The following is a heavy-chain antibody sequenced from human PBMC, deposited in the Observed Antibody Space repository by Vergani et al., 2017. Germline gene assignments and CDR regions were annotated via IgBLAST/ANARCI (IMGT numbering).Heavy chain of an antibody. CDR2: INPSGGST. D-gene: IGHD3-22*01. J-gene: IGHJ4*02. CDR3: ARSWKMGLSSGYFPFDY. Sequence: QVQLVQSGAEVKKPGASVQVSCKASGYTFTSYYMHWVRTAPGQGLEWMGIINPSGGSTSYAQKFQGRVTMTRDTSTSTVYMELSSLRSEDTAGYYCARSWKMGLSSGYFPFDYWGQGTLVTVSS. V-gene: IGHV1-46*01. CDR1: GYTFTSYY.